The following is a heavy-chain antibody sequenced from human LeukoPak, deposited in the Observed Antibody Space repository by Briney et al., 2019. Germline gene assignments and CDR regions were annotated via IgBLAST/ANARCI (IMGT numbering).Heavy chain of an antibody. J-gene: IGHJ4*02. D-gene: IGHD6-13*01. CDR2: INHSGST. Sequence: SETLSLTCAVYGGSFSDYYWSWIRQPPGKGLEWIGEINHSGSTNYNPSLKSRVTISVDTSKNQFSLKLSSVTAADTAVYYCARASQQLSLGYWGQGTLVTVSS. V-gene: IGHV4-34*01. CDR1: GGSFSDYY. CDR3: ARASQQLSLGY.